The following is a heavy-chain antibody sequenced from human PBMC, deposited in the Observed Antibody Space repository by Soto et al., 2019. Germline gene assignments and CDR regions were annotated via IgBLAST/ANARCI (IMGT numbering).Heavy chain of an antibody. V-gene: IGHV1-69*06. Sequence: QVQLVQSGAEVKKPGSSVKVSCKASGGTFSSYAISWVRQAPGQGLEWMGGIIPIFGTANYAQKFQGRVTITADKSTSTDYMELSSLRSEDTAVYYCARRLTTVTPTPVDYWGQGTLVTVSS. CDR1: GGTFSSYA. D-gene: IGHD4-17*01. J-gene: IGHJ4*02. CDR2: IIPIFGTA. CDR3: ARRLTTVTPTPVDY.